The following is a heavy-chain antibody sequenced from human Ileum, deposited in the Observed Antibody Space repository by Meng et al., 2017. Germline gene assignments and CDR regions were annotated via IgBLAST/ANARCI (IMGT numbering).Heavy chain of an antibody. D-gene: IGHD6-19*01. CDR2: INHSGST. J-gene: IGHJ4*02. Sequence: QGQLQECGAGLLKPSETLSLTCAVYGGSFSGYYWSWIRQPPGKGLEWIGEINHSGSTNYNPSLKSRVTISVDTSKNQFSLKLSSVTAADTAVYYCARTSGWFYYWGQGTLVTVSS. CDR3: ARTSGWFYY. CDR1: GGSFSGYY. V-gene: IGHV4-34*01.